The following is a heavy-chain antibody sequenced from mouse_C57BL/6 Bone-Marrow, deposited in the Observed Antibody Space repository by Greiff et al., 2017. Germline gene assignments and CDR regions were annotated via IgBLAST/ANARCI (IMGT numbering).Heavy chain of an antibody. J-gene: IGHJ3*01. CDR2: IWGVGST. V-gene: IGHV2-6*01. CDR1: GFSLTSYG. CDR3: ASGLGFAY. D-gene: IGHD3-3*01. Sequence: VKLMESGPGLVAPSQSLSITCTVSGFSLTSYGVDWVRQSPGKGLEWLGVIWGVGSTNSNSALKSRLSISKDNSKSQVFLKMSSLQTDDTAMYYCASGLGFAYWGQGTLVTVSA.